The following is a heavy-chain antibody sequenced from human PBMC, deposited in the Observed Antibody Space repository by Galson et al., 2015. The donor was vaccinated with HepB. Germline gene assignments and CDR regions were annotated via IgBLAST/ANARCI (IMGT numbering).Heavy chain of an antibody. CDR1: GFTFSKSA. CDR3: ARDGGRGYTNGYFDY. CDR2: IWYDDTYK. J-gene: IGHJ4*02. V-gene: IGHV3-33*07. Sequence: SLRLSCAASGFTFSKSAMSWVRQAPGKGLEWVAVIWYDDTYKYYTESVKGRFTISRDSAKNTLSLQMNSLRVEDTAVYYCARDGGRGYTNGYFDYWGRGTLVTVSS. D-gene: IGHD5-18*01.